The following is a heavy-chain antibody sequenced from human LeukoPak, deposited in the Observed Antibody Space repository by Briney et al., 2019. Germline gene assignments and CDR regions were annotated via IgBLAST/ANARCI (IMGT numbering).Heavy chain of an antibody. CDR3: ARDHRDYAPR. D-gene: IGHD4-17*01. J-gene: IGHJ4*02. Sequence: SETLSLTCAVYGGSFSGYYWSWIRQPPGKGLEWIGEINHSGSTNYNPSLKSRVTISVDTSKNQFSLKLSSLTAADTAVYYCARDHRDYAPRWGQGTLVTVSS. CDR1: GGSFSGYY. V-gene: IGHV4-34*01. CDR2: INHSGST.